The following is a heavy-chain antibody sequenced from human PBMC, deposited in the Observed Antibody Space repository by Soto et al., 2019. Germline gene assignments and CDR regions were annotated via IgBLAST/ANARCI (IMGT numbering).Heavy chain of an antibody. J-gene: IGHJ4*02. CDR2: ITYTGVST. D-gene: IGHD6-13*01. V-gene: IGHV3-23*01. CDR1: EFSFDDSA. CDR3: AKSSVWYPYFDS. Sequence: GGSLRLSCAASEFSFDDSAMSWVRQAPGKGLEWVSSITYTGVSTYYADSVKGRFTISRDNSRDTLFLQMNSLRAEDTALYYCAKSSVWYPYFDSWGQGTLVTVSS.